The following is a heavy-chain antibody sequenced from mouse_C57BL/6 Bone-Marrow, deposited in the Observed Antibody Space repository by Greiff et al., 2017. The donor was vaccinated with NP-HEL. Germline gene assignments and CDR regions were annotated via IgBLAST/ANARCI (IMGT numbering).Heavy chain of an antibody. J-gene: IGHJ2*01. CDR1: GYTFTSYW. CDR3: AREMIPTSTLFDY. CDR2: IDPSDSET. D-gene: IGHD2-4*01. Sequence: VQLQQPGAELVRPGSSVKLSCKASGYTFTSYWMHWVKQRPIQGLEWIGNIDPSDSETHYNQKFKDKATLTVDKSSSTAYMQLSSLTSDDSAVYYCAREMIPTSTLFDYWGQGTTLTVSS. V-gene: IGHV1-52*01.